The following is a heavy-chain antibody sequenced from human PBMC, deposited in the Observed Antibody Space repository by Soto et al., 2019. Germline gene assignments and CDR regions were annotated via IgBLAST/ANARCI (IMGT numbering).Heavy chain of an antibody. CDR2: IIPILGIA. Sequence: SVKVSCKASGGTFSSYTISWVRQAPGQGLEWMGRIIPILGIANYAQKFQGRVTITADKSTSTAYMELSSLRSEDTAVYYCASDRRITIFGVVIRAAFDIWGQGTMVTVSS. CDR1: GGTFSSYT. D-gene: IGHD3-3*01. V-gene: IGHV1-69*02. J-gene: IGHJ3*02. CDR3: ASDRRITIFGVVIRAAFDI.